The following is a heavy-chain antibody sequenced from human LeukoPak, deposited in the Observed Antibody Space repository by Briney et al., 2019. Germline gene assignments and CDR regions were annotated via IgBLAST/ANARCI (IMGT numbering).Heavy chain of an antibody. CDR2: INPNSGGT. CDR3: VRGYLYYYDVSGYPFDY. V-gene: IGHV1-2*02. D-gene: IGHD3-22*01. Sequence: ASVKVSCKASGYTFTDYYMHWVRQAPGQGLEWMGWINPNSGGTNYAQKFQGRVTMTRDTSISTAYMELRRLRSDDTAVYYCVRGYLYYYDVSGYPFDYWGQGTLVTVSS. CDR1: GYTFTDYY. J-gene: IGHJ4*02.